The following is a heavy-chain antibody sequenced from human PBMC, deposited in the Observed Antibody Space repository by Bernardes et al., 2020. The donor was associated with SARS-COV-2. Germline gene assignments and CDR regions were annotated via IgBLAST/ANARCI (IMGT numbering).Heavy chain of an antibody. D-gene: IGHD3-3*01. J-gene: IGHJ2*01. Sequence: GGSLRLSCAASGFTFSSYWMSWVRQAPGKGLEWVANIKQDGREQYYVDSVKGRFTISRDNAKNSLYLQMNSLRAEDTAVYYCARDRLSYYDFWSGYWYFDLWGRGTLVTVSS. CDR3: ARDRLSYYDFWSGYWYFDL. CDR2: IKQDGREQ. V-gene: IGHV3-7*04. CDR1: GFTFSSYW.